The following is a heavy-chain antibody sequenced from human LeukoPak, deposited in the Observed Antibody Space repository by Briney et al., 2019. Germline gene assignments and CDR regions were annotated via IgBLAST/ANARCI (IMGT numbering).Heavy chain of an antibody. D-gene: IGHD5-18*01. CDR2: ISSSSSYI. V-gene: IGHV3-21*01. J-gene: IGHJ4*02. Sequence: PGGSLRLSCAASGFTFSSYSMNWVRQAPGKGLEWVSSISSSSSYIYYADSVKGRFTISRDNAKNSLYLQMNSLRAEDTAVYYCARETRGYSYPFDYWGQGTLVTVSS. CDR1: GFTFSSYS. CDR3: ARETRGYSYPFDY.